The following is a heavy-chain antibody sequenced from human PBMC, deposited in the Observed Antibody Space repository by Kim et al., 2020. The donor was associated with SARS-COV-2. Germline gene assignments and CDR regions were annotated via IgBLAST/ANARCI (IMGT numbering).Heavy chain of an antibody. Sequence: YYADSVKGRFTIARDNSKNSLYLQMNSLRTEDTALYYCAKDIWKQWLVDYWGQGTLVTVSS. D-gene: IGHD6-19*01. CDR3: AKDIWKQWLVDY. J-gene: IGHJ4*02. V-gene: IGHV3-43*01.